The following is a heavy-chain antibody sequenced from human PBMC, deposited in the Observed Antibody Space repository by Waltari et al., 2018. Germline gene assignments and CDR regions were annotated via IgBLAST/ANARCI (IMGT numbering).Heavy chain of an antibody. Sequence: QVQLVHPGSEVKKPGSSVKVSCKDSGGTLNSSVINWVRHAPGQGLEWMGRGIPSLRMANYAQKFQGSVTITADEPTSSAYLELNSLRSEDTAVYYCARGFYDGSGSLRDYYGMDVWGQGTAVTVSS. D-gene: IGHD3-10*01. CDR1: GGTLNSSV. V-gene: IGHV1-69*04. CDR3: ARGFYDGSGSLRDYYGMDV. CDR2: GIPSLRMA. J-gene: IGHJ6*02.